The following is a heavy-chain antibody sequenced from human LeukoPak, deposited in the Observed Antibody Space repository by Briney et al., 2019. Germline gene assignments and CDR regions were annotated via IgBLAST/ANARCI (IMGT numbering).Heavy chain of an antibody. V-gene: IGHV3-30*03. CDR1: GFTFSTCG. D-gene: IGHD3-22*01. CDR3: VTCDSSGSPDY. J-gene: IGHJ4*02. CDR2: ISYDGSNK. Sequence: GGSLRLSCAASGFTFSTCGMHWVRQAPGKGLEWVAIISYDGSNKYYADSVKGRFTISRDNSKNTLYLQMNSLRAEDTAVYYCVTCDSSGSPDYWGQGTLVTVSS.